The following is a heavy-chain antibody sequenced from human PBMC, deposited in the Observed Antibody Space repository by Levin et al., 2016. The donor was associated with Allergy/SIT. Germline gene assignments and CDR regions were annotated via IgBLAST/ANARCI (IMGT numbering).Heavy chain of an antibody. CDR1: GFTFSSYD. D-gene: IGHD1-7*01. CDR3: ARDTSNWNYDTGFDY. Sequence: GESLKISCTASGFTFSSYDMNWVRQAPGKGLEYVSSISRRSSHTYYAVSVKGRFTISRDDAKNSLYLQMNSLRAEDTAVYYCARDTSNWNYDTGFDYWGQGTLVTVSS. CDR2: ISRRSSHT. V-gene: IGHV3-21*01. J-gene: IGHJ4*02.